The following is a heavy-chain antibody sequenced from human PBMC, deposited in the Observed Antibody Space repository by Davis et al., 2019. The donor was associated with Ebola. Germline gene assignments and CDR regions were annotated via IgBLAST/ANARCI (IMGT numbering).Heavy chain of an antibody. CDR2: IGTAGDT. CDR1: GFTFSSYD. V-gene: IGHV3-13*01. Sequence: GESLKISCAASGFTFSSYDMHWVRQATGKGLEWVSAIGTAGDTYYPGSVKGRFTISRENAKNSLYLQMNSLRDEDTAVYYCARASLRFLEWLKYYYYYGMDVWGQGTTVTVSS. J-gene: IGHJ6*02. CDR3: ARASLRFLEWLKYYYYYGMDV. D-gene: IGHD3-3*01.